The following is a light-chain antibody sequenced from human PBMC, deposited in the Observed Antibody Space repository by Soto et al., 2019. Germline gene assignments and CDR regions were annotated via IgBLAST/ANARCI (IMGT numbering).Light chain of an antibody. CDR3: HQYGSSHS. Sequence: EVVLTQSPVTLSLSPGERATLSCRASQSVINYLGWYQQKPGQAPRLLIYGVSSRATGIPDRFSGSGSGTDFTLTISRLEPEDFAVFYCHQYGSSHSFGQGTKVDIK. CDR1: QSVINY. J-gene: IGKJ2*03. CDR2: GVS. V-gene: IGKV3-20*01.